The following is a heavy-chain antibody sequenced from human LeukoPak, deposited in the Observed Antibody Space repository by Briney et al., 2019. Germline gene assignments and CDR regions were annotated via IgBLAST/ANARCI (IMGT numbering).Heavy chain of an antibody. V-gene: IGHV1-69*13. CDR3: ARVVTPRYCSTTSCYWKAWFDP. CDR2: LIPMFGTA. CDR1: GGTFSRYA. J-gene: IGHJ5*02. Sequence: GASVKVSCKASGGTFSRYAISWVRQAPGQGLEWMGGLIPMFGTANYAQKFQGRVTITADESTGTAYMKLSSLRSEDTAMYYCARVVTPRYCSTTSCYWKAWFDPWGQGTLVTVSS. D-gene: IGHD2-2*01.